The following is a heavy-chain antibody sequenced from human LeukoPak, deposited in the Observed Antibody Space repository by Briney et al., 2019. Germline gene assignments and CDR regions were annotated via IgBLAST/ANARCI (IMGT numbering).Heavy chain of an antibody. CDR1: GGSISSYY. Sequence: SETLSLTCTVSGGSISSYYWSWIRQPPGKGLEWIGYIYYSGSTNYNPSLKSRVTISVDTSKNQFSLKLSSVTAADAAVYYCARVLDTGEFDYWGQGTLVTVSS. V-gene: IGHV4-59*01. J-gene: IGHJ4*02. CDR3: ARVLDTGEFDY. CDR2: IYYSGST. D-gene: IGHD3-3*02.